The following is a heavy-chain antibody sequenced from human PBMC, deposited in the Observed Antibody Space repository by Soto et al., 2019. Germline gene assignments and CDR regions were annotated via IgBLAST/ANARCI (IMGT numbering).Heavy chain of an antibody. CDR1: GFTFSSYG. D-gene: IGHD5-12*01. V-gene: IGHV3-30*18. Sequence: GWSLRLSCAASGFTFSSYGMHWVRQAPGKGLEWVAVISYDGSNKYYADSVKGRFTISRDNSKNTLYLQMNSLRAEDTAVYYCAKDPAGDGYNNWFDPWGQGALVTVSS. J-gene: IGHJ5*02. CDR3: AKDPAGDGYNNWFDP. CDR2: ISYDGSNK.